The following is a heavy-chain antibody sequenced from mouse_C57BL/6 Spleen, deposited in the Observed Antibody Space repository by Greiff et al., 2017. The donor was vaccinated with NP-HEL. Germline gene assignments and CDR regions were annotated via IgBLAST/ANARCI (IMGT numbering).Heavy chain of an antibody. CDR1: GYTFTSYW. CDR2: IDPSDSYT. V-gene: IGHV1-59*01. J-gene: IGHJ4*01. CDR3: ARILSGLPDYYAMDY. D-gene: IGHD6-2*01. Sequence: QVHVKQPGAELVRPGTSVKLSCKASGYTFTSYWMHWVKQRPGQGLEWIGVIDPSDSYTNYTQKFKGKATLTVDTSSSTAYMQLSSLTSEDSAVYYGARILSGLPDYYAMDYWGQGTSVTVSS.